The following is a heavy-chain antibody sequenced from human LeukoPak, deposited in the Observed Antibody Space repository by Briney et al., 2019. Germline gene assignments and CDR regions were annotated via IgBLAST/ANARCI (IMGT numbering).Heavy chain of an antibody. Sequence: PGGSLRLSCAASGITFSSYAMHWVRQAPGKGLEWVAVISYDGSNKYYADSVKGRFTISRDNSKNTLYLQMNSLRAEDTAVYYCARRKVVVAATLRTIYYYYGMDVWGQGTTVTVSS. CDR3: ARRKVVVAATLRTIYYYYGMDV. CDR2: ISYDGSNK. CDR1: GITFSSYA. D-gene: IGHD2-15*01. V-gene: IGHV3-30-3*01. J-gene: IGHJ6*02.